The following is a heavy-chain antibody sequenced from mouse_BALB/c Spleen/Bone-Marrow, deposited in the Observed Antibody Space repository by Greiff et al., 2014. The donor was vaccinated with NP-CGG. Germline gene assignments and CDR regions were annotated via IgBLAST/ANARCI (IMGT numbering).Heavy chain of an antibody. CDR3: ARADYYGSRYFDV. D-gene: IGHD1-1*01. Sequence: LVESGAELAKPGASVTMSCKASGYTFTIYWMHWVKQRPGQGLEWIGYINPITGYTDYNQNFKDKASLTADKSSSTAYMQLNSLTSDDSAVYYCARADYYGSRYFDVWGAGTTVTVSS. V-gene: IGHV1-7*01. CDR2: INPITGYT. J-gene: IGHJ1*01. CDR1: GYTFTIYW.